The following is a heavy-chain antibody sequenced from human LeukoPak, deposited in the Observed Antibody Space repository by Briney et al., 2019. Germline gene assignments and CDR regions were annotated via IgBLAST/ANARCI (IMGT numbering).Heavy chain of an antibody. Sequence: GGSLRLSCAVSGLTFSSYWMHWVRQAQGKGLVWVSRINTDGSSTNYADSVKGRFTISRDNARNSLYLEMDSLRVDDTAVYYCARGGVSRAAFDVWGQGTMVTVSS. CDR2: INTDGSST. J-gene: IGHJ3*01. V-gene: IGHV3-74*01. CDR1: GLTFSSYW. CDR3: ARGGVSRAAFDV. D-gene: IGHD5/OR15-5a*01.